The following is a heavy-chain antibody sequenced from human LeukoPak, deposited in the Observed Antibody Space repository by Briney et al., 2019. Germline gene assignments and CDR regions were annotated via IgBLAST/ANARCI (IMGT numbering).Heavy chain of an antibody. CDR2: ISSSGSTI. V-gene: IGHV3-11*01. Sequence: GGSLRLSCAASVFTISDYYMSWIRQAPGKGLEWVSYISSSGSTIYYADSVKGRFTISRDNAKNSLYLQMNSLRAEDTAVYYCSRERNYYHSSALNYWGQGTLVTVSS. CDR1: VFTISDYY. D-gene: IGHD3-22*01. CDR3: SRERNYYHSSALNY. J-gene: IGHJ4*02.